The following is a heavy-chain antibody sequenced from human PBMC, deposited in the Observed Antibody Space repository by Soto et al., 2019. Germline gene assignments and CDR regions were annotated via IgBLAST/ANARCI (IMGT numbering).Heavy chain of an antibody. V-gene: IGHV1-8*01. CDR2: MNPNSGNT. CDR3: ARAEITIFGVVVWGYYYYGMDV. J-gene: IGHJ6*02. Sequence: ASVKVSCKASGYTFTSYDINWVRQATGQGLEWMGWMNPNSGNTGYAQKFQGRVTMTRNTSISTTYMELSSLRSEDTAVYYCARAEITIFGVVVWGYYYYGMDVWGQGTTVTVSS. D-gene: IGHD3-3*01. CDR1: GYTFTSYD.